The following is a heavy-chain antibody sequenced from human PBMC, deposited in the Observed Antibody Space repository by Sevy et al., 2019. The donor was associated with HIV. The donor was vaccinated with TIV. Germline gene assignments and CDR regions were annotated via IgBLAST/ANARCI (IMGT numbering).Heavy chain of an antibody. D-gene: IGHD3-9*01. CDR3: ATVGQLRDILTGYSAYNWFDP. V-gene: IGHV1-24*01. CDR1: GYTLTELS. CDR2: FDPEEGET. J-gene: IGHJ5*02. Sequence: ASVKVSCKVSGYTLTELSMHWVRQAPGKGLEWMGGFDPEEGETIYAQKFQGRVTMTEDTSTDTAYMELSSLRSEDRAVYDCATVGQLRDILTGYSAYNWFDPWGQGTLVTVSS.